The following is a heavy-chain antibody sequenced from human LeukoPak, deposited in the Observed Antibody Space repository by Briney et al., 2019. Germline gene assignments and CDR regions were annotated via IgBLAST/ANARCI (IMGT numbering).Heavy chain of an antibody. V-gene: IGHV4-38-2*02. CDR1: GYSISSGYY. CDR3: ARDLEGYSGSPGALDI. D-gene: IGHD1-26*01. CDR2: IYHSGST. J-gene: IGHJ3*02. Sequence: SETLSLTCTVSGYSISSGYYWGWIRPPPGKGLEWIGSIYHSGSTYYNPSLKSRVTISVDTSKNQFSLKLSSVTAADTAVYYCARDLEGYSGSPGALDIWGQGTMVTVSS.